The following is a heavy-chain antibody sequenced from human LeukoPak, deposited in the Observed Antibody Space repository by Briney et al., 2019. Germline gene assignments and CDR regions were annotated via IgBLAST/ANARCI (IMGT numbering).Heavy chain of an antibody. D-gene: IGHD1-26*01. CDR1: GGSFSGYY. V-gene: IGHV4-34*01. CDR2: INHSGST. CDR3: ARRRWASPYYFDY. J-gene: IGHJ4*02. Sequence: SETLSLTCAVYGGSFSGYYWSWIRQPPGKGLEWIGEINHSGSTNYNPSLKSRVTISVDTSIDQFSLKLSSVTAADTAVYYCARRRWASPYYFDYWGQGTLVTVSS.